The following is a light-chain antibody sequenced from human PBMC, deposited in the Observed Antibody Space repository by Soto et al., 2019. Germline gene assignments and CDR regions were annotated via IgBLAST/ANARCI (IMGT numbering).Light chain of an antibody. Sequence: EIVLTQSPGPLSLSPGERATLSCRASQSVSSTYLAWYQQKPGQAPRLLIYGASSRAAGIPDRFSGSGSGTDFTLTISRLEPEDVAVYYCQHYGSLVLTFGGGTKVEIK. CDR3: QHYGSLVLT. J-gene: IGKJ4*01. CDR1: QSVSSTY. CDR2: GAS. V-gene: IGKV3-20*01.